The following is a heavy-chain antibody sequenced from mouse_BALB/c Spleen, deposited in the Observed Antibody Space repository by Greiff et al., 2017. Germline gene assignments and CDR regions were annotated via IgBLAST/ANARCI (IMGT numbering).Heavy chain of an antibody. J-gene: IGHJ4*01. V-gene: IGHV1-69*02. D-gene: IGHD2-2*01. CDR1: GYTFTSYW. CDR3: ARGGDDGGGAMDY. Sequence: VQLQQPGAELVKPGASVKLSCKASGYTFTSYWMHWVKQRPGQGLEWIGEIDPSDSYTNYNQKFKGKATLTVDKSSSTAYMQLSSLTSEDSAVYYCARGGDDGGGAMDYWGQGTSVTVSS. CDR2: IDPSDSYT.